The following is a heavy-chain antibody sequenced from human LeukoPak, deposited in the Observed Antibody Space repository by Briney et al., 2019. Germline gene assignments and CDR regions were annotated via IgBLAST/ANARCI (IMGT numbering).Heavy chain of an antibody. CDR3: VSPRGFSYGYFDY. Sequence: SETLSLTCTVSGGSISSSSAYWGWIRQPPGKGLEWIGSIYYSKNTYYNPSLKSRVTISADTSKNQFSLTLGSVSATDTAAYYCVSPRGFSYGYFDYWGQGTLVTVSS. V-gene: IGHV4-39*01. CDR1: GGSISSSSAY. J-gene: IGHJ4*02. D-gene: IGHD5-18*01. CDR2: IYYSKNT.